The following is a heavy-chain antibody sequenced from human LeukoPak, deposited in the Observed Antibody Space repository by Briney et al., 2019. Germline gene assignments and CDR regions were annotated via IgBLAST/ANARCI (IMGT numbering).Heavy chain of an antibody. Sequence: GASVKVSCKASGYTFISYAMNWVRQAPGQGLEWMGGIIPIFGTANYAQKFQGRVTITADKSTSTAYMELSSLRSEDMAVYYCALNWNYAPTTDYWGQGTLVTVSS. CDR2: IIPIFGTA. CDR1: GYTFISYA. CDR3: ALNWNYAPTTDY. V-gene: IGHV1-69*06. D-gene: IGHD1-7*01. J-gene: IGHJ4*02.